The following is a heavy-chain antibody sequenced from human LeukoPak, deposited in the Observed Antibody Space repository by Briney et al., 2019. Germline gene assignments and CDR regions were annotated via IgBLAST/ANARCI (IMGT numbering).Heavy chain of an antibody. V-gene: IGHV5-51*01. CDR2: IYPGDSDT. D-gene: IGHD3-22*01. J-gene: IGHJ6*03. CDR3: ARHPSYYDSSGYYKDYSMDV. Sequence: GESLKISCKGSGYSFTSYWIGWVRQMPGKGLEWMGIIYPGDSDTRYSPSFQGQVTISADKSISTAYLQWSSLKASDTAMYYCARHPSYYDSSGYYKDYSMDVWGKGTTVTVSS. CDR1: GYSFTSYW.